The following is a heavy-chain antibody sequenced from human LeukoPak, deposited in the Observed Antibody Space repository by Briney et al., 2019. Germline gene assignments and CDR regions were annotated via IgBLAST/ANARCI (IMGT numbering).Heavy chain of an antibody. V-gene: IGHV1-18*01. CDR3: ARRLDYYDISGYHTLDY. CDR1: GYTLTSYG. Sequence: ASVKVSCKASGYTLTSYGITWVRQAPGQGLEWMGWISAYSGKTNYAQKLQGRVTMTTDTSTGTAYMELRSLRSDDTAVYYCARRLDYYDISGYHTLDYWGQGTLVTVSS. D-gene: IGHD3-22*01. CDR2: ISAYSGKT. J-gene: IGHJ4*02.